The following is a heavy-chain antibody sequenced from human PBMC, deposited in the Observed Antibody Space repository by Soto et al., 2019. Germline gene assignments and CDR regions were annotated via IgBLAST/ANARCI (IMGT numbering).Heavy chain of an antibody. CDR1: GGSISSGGYY. Sequence: TSETLSLTCNVSGGSISSGGYYWSWIRQHPGKGLEWIGYIYYSGSTYYNPSLKSRVTISVDTSKNQFSLKLSSVTAADTAVYYCAAAADGAPRPDYYYYYGMDVWGQGTTVTVS. D-gene: IGHD2-2*01. CDR3: AAAADGAPRPDYYYYYGMDV. J-gene: IGHJ6*02. V-gene: IGHV4-31*02. CDR2: IYYSGST.